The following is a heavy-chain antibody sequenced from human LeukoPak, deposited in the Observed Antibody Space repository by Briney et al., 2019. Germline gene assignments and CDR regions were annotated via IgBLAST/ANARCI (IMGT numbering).Heavy chain of an antibody. D-gene: IGHD3-22*01. V-gene: IGHV1-69*05. CDR2: IIPIFGTA. J-gene: IGHJ4*02. CDR3: AVTPNYYDSSGYYSIFDY. CDR1: GGTFSSYA. Sequence: GASVKVSCKASGGTFSSYAISWVRQAPGQGLEWMGGIIPIFGTANYAQKLQGRVTITTDESTSTAYMELSSLRSEDTAVYYCAVTPNYYDSSGYYSIFDYWGQGTLVTVSS.